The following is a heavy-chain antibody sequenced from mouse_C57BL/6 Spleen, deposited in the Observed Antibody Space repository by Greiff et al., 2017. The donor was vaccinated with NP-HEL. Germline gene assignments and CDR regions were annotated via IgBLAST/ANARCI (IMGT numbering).Heavy chain of an antibody. D-gene: IGHD1-1*01. Sequence: QVQLQQPGAELVRPGTSVKLSCKASGYTFTSYWMHWVKQRPGQGLEWIGVIDPSDSYTNYNQKFKGKATLTVDTSSSTAYMQLSSLTSEDSAVYYGASPDCYGSSGNWYFDVWGTGTTVTVSS. J-gene: IGHJ1*03. CDR3: ASPDCYGSSGNWYFDV. V-gene: IGHV1-59*01. CDR1: GYTFTSYW. CDR2: IDPSDSYT.